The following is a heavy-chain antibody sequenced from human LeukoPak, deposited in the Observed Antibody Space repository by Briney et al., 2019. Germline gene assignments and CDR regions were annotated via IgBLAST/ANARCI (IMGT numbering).Heavy chain of an antibody. J-gene: IGHJ4*02. CDR2: IYYGGTT. Sequence: SETLSLTCAVYGGSFSGYYWSWIRQPPGKTLEWIGYIYYGGTTNYNPSLKSRVTISIDTSKNQLSLNVSSVTAADTAVYYCARGSGSYDYWGQGTLVTVSS. CDR1: GGSFSGYY. D-gene: IGHD1-26*01. V-gene: IGHV4-59*08. CDR3: ARGSGSYDY.